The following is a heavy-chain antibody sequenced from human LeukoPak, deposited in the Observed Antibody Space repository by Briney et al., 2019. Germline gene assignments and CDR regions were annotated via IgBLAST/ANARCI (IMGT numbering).Heavy chain of an antibody. CDR1: GGSISSGSYY. CDR3: ARAYSNFPFGY. D-gene: IGHD4-11*01. J-gene: IGHJ4*02. Sequence: SQTLSLTCTVSGGSISSGSYYWSWIRQPAGKGLEWIGRIYTSGSTNYNPSLKSRVTISVDTSKNQFSLKLSSVTAADTAVYYCARAYSNFPFGYWGQGTLVTVSS. CDR2: IYTSGST. V-gene: IGHV4-61*02.